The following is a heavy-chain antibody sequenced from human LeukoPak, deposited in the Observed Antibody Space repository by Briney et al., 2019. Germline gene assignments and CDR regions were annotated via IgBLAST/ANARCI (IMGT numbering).Heavy chain of an antibody. V-gene: IGHV3-9*01. CDR1: GFTFDDYA. J-gene: IGHJ6*03. CDR3: ARFLRTYYYMDV. D-gene: IGHD2/OR15-2a*01. CDR2: ISWNSGSI. Sequence: GGSLRLSCAASGFTFDDYAMHWVRQAPGKGLEWVSGISWNSGSIGYADSVKGRFTISRDNAKNSLYLQMNSLRAEDTAVYYCARFLRTYYYMDVWGKGTTVTVSS.